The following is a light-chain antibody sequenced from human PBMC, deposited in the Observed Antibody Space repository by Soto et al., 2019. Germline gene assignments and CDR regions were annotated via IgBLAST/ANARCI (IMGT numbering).Light chain of an antibody. J-gene: IGKJ5*01. Sequence: TVMTQSPDTVSLYPGEGATLSCRVSQSIRSNLAWYQQRPGQAPRLLMYGASTRADGIPARFTGSGSGTEFTLTISFLQSEDFAVYYCQQYNSWPRITFGPGTRLEI. CDR2: GAS. V-gene: IGKV3-15*01. CDR1: QSIRSN. CDR3: QQYNSWPRIT.